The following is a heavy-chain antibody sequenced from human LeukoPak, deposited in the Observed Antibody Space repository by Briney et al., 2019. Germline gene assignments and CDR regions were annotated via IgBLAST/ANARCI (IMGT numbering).Heavy chain of an antibody. CDR3: AGFRAARLWDWFDP. D-gene: IGHD6-6*01. J-gene: IGHJ5*02. V-gene: IGHV1-2*02. Sequence: GASVKVSCKASGYTFTGYYMHWVRQAPGQGLEWMGWINPNSGGTNYAQKFQGRVTMTRDTSISTAYMELSRLRSDDTAVYYCAGFRAARLWDWFDPWGQGTLVTVSS. CDR2: INPNSGGT. CDR1: GYTFTGYY.